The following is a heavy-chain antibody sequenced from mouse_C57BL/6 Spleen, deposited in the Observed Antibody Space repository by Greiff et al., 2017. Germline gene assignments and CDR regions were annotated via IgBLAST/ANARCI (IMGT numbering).Heavy chain of an antibody. Sequence: VQLQQPGAELVMPGASVKLSCKASGYTFTSYWMHWVKQRPGQGLEWIGEIDPSDSYTNYNQKFKGKSTLTVDKSSSTAYMQLSSLTSEDSAVXYCARGGSLAWFAYWGQGTLVTVSA. V-gene: IGHV1-69*01. CDR2: IDPSDSYT. CDR3: ARGGSLAWFAY. CDR1: GYTFTSYW. D-gene: IGHD1-3*01. J-gene: IGHJ3*01.